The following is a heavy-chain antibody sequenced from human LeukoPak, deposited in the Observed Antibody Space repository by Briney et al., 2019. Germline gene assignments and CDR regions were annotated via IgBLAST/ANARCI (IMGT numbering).Heavy chain of an antibody. CDR3: ARYRVDIVATIKNYGMDV. V-gene: IGHV1-8*01. J-gene: IGHJ6*02. D-gene: IGHD5-12*01. Sequence: ASVKASCKTSGYTFTSYDINWVRQATGQGLEWMGWMNPNSGNTGYAQKFQGRVTMTRNTSISTAYMELSSLRSEDTAVYYCARYRVDIVATIKNYGMDVWGQGTTVTVSS. CDR2: MNPNSGNT. CDR1: GYTFTSYD.